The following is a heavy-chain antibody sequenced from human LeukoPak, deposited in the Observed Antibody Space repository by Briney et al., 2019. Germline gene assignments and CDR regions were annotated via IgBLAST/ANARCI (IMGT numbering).Heavy chain of an antibody. V-gene: IGHV3-53*01. CDR3: AKALSSGSFDY. J-gene: IGHJ4*02. CDR1: GFTVDSNY. D-gene: IGHD3-10*01. CDR2: IRAVGTT. Sequence: GGSLRLSCAASGFTVDSNYLSWVRQAPGKGLEWVSSIRAVGTTFHADSVKGRFTISRDDSRNTVYLQMNSLRADDTAVYYCAKALSSGSFDYWGQGALVTVSS.